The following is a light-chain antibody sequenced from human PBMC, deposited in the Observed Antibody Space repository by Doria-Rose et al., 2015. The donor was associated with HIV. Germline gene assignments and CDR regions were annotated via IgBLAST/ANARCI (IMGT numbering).Light chain of an antibody. CDR1: QRFSSTY. V-gene: IGKV3-20*01. CDR2: DGS. J-gene: IGKJ1*01. CDR3: HQYGTSWT. Sequence: EIVLTQSPGTLSLSPGERATLSCRASQRFSSTYLARYQQKPGQAPSLLIYDGSTRATGIPDRFSASGSGTDFTLTINRLEPEDFALYYCHQYGTSWTFGQGTKVEI.